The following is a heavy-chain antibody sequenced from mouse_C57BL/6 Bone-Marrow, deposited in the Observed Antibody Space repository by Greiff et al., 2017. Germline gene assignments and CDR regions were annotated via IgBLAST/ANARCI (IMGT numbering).Heavy chain of an antibody. J-gene: IGHJ2*01. D-gene: IGHD2-14*01. CDR3: GRSYRLDY. CDR2: IYPSASDT. V-gene: IGHV1-61*01. Sequence: QVQLQQSGAELARPGSSVKLSCKASGYTFTSYWMDWVKQRPGQGLEWIGNIYPSASDTHYNQPFKAKATLTVAKSSSTAYMQLSSLTSEDCAVYYCGRSYRLDYWGQGTTLTVST. CDR1: GYTFTSYW.